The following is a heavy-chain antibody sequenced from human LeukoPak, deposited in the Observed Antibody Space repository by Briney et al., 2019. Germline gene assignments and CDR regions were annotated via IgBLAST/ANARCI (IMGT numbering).Heavy chain of an antibody. CDR1: GFTFSSYW. CDR2: IKQDGSEK. D-gene: IGHD3-22*01. J-gene: IGHJ4*02. V-gene: IGHV3-7*01. Sequence: GGSLKLSCAASGFTFSSYWMSWVRQAPGKGLEWVANIKQDGSEKYYVDSVKDRFTISRDNAKNSLYLQMNSLRAEDTAVYYCWATDYYDSSGYYYDRDYWGQGTLVTVS. CDR3: WATDYYDSSGYYYDRDY.